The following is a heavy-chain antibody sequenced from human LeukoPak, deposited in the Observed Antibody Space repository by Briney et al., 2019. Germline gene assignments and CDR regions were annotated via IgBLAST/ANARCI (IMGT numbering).Heavy chain of an antibody. Sequence: GGSLSLSCAASGFTFSSYAMSWVRQAPGKGLVCVSRINNDETTTKYADSVKGRFTIYRDNAKNTLYLQMNSLRAEDTAVYYCARVSGPGMNEYFHLWGQGTLVTVSS. V-gene: IGHV3-74*01. CDR2: INNDETTT. CDR3: ARVSGPGMNEYFHL. D-gene: IGHD3-10*01. J-gene: IGHJ1*01. CDR1: GFTFSSYA.